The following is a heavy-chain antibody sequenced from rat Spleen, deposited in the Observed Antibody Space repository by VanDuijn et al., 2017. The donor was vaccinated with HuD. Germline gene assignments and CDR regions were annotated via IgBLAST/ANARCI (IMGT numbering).Heavy chain of an antibody. V-gene: IGHV5-25*01. D-gene: IGHD1-12*03. CDR1: GFTFSSFP. CDR3: TRHAYYDGYYHWYFDF. CDR2: ISSGGGDT. Sequence: EVQLVESGGGLVQPGRSLKLSCAASGFTFSSFPMAWVRQAPKKGLEWVASISSGGGDTYYPGSVKGRLTISRDNAKSTLYLQMDSLRSEDTATYYCTRHAYYDGYYHWYFDFWGQGVMVTVSS. J-gene: IGHJ2*01.